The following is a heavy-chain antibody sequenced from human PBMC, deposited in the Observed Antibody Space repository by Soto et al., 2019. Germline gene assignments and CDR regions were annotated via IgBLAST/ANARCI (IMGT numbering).Heavy chain of an antibody. V-gene: IGHV3-30-3*01. Sequence: GGSLRLSCAASGFTFSSYAMHWVRQAPGKGLQWVAVISYDGSNKYYADSVKGRFTISRDNSKNTLYLQMNSLRAEDTAVYYCVGSYGGWFDYWGHGTLDTVSS. CDR3: VGSYGGWFDY. CDR2: ISYDGSNK. D-gene: IGHD1-26*01. CDR1: GFTFSSYA. J-gene: IGHJ4*01.